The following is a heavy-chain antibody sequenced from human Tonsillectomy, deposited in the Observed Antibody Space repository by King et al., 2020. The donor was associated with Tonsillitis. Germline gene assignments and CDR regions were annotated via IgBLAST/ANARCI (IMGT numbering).Heavy chain of an antibody. CDR2: INIDGSIT. V-gene: IGHV3-74*01. Sequence: VQLVESGGDLVQPGGSLRLSCAASGFTLSSHWMHWVRQVPGKGLVWVSRINIDGSITNYADSVKGRFTISRDNAKNTLYLQMSSLRAEDTAVYYCARSFSGPADYWGQGTLAT. D-gene: IGHD5-12*01. CDR1: GFTLSSHW. J-gene: IGHJ4*02. CDR3: ARSFSGPADY.